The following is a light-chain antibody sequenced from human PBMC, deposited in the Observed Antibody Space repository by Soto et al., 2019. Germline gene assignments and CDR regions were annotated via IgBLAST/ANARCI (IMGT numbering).Light chain of an antibody. CDR2: AAS. J-gene: IGKJ1*01. V-gene: IGKV1-39*01. Sequence: DTQRYQCPSSLSASLEARVTTTCRSSQSISNHLNWYQQKPGKAPKLLICAASSLQSGVPSRFSGSRSGPDFTLTISSLQPEDFATYYCQQSYSRPPTFGQGTKVDI. CDR1: QSISNH. CDR3: QQSYSRPPT.